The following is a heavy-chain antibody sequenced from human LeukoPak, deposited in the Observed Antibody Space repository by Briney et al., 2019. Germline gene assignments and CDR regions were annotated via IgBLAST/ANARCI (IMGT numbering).Heavy chain of an antibody. D-gene: IGHD5-18*01. CDR3: ARVDTAMVHMDV. CDR1: GLTFSSYA. CDR2: ISGSGGST. V-gene: IGHV3-23*01. Sequence: GGSLRLSCAASGLTFSSYAMSWVRQAPGKGLEWVSAISGSGGSTYYADSVKGRFTISRDNSKNTLYLQMNSLRAEDTAVYYCARVDTAMVHMDVWGQGTTVTVSS. J-gene: IGHJ6*02.